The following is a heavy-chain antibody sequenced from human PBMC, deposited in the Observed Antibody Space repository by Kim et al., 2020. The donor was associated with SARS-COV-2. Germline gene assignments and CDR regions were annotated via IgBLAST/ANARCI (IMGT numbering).Heavy chain of an antibody. Sequence: SETLSLTCAVYGGSFSGYYWSWIRQPPGKGLEWIGEINHSGSTNYNPSLKSRVTISVDTSKNQFSLKLSSVTAADTAVYYCASVYCSSTSCLSYYYYGMDVWGQGTTVTVSS. J-gene: IGHJ6*02. CDR3: ASVYCSSTSCLSYYYYGMDV. V-gene: IGHV4-34*01. D-gene: IGHD2-2*01. CDR2: INHSGST. CDR1: GGSFSGYY.